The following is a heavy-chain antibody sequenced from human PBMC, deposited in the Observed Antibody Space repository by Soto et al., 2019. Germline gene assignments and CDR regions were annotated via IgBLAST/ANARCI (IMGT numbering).Heavy chain of an antibody. V-gene: IGHV3-23*01. Sequence: EVQLLESGGGLVRPGGSLRLSCRVSGFMFSSYAMTWVRQVPGKGLEWVSSISGSGGSTYYSDSVRGRFTISRDNSKKVLYLAMTRLKGDDTAVYFCAKDGSWGDHYYFDNWGQGTLVTVSS. D-gene: IGHD2-21*02. CDR2: ISGSGGST. CDR3: AKDGSWGDHYYFDN. J-gene: IGHJ4*02. CDR1: GFMFSSYA.